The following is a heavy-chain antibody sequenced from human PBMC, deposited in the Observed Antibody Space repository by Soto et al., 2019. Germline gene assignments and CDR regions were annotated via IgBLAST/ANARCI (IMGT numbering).Heavy chain of an antibody. Sequence: GVSVKVSCKASGYTFTGYHMHWVRQAPGQGLEWMGWINPNSGGTNYAQKFQGRVTMTRDTSISTAYMEVSRLRSDDTAVYYCARDRSFYHSGYYDIANDAFYVWGQGTMVTVS. D-gene: IGHD3-22*01. J-gene: IGHJ3*01. CDR3: ARDRSFYHSGYYDIANDAFYV. CDR2: INPNSGGT. V-gene: IGHV1-2*02. CDR1: GYTFTGYH.